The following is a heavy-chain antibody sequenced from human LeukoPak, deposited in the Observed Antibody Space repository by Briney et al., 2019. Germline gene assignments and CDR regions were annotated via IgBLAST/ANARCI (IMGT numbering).Heavy chain of an antibody. J-gene: IGHJ4*02. Sequence: GGSLRLSCVASGFSVSNYYMSWVRQAPGKGLEWVSVISDSGGTTYYADSVKGRFTISRDNARNTLYLQMNSLRVEDTAVYYCAKDARRSSGWYFFDQWGQGTLVTVSS. CDR3: AKDARRSSGWYFFDQ. V-gene: IGHV3-23*01. CDR2: ISDSGGTT. D-gene: IGHD6-19*01. CDR1: GFSVSNYY.